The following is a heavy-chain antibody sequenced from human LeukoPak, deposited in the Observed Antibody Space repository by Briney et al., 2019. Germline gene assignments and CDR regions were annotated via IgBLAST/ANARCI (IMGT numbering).Heavy chain of an antibody. V-gene: IGHV3-48*01. D-gene: IGHD6-19*01. CDR1: GFTFSSYS. CDR2: ISSSSSTI. Sequence: GGSLRLSCAASGFTFSSYSMNWVRQAPGKGLEWVSYISSSSSTIYYADSVKGRFTISRDNAKNSLYLQMNSLRAEDTAVYYCARGKQWLAARLDYWGQGTLVTVSS. CDR3: ARGKQWLAARLDY. J-gene: IGHJ4*02.